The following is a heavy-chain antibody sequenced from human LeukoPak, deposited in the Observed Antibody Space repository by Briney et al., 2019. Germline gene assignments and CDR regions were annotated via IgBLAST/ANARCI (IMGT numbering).Heavy chain of an antibody. CDR1: GGSISSSNW. Sequence: PSETLSLTCAVSGGSISSSNWWSWVRQPPGKGLEWIGEIYHSGSTNYNPSLKSRVTISVDTSKNQFSLKLSSVTAADTAVYYCARRAPNYDFWSGYYNYYMDVWGKGTTVTVSS. CDR2: IYHSGST. D-gene: IGHD3-3*01. CDR3: ARRAPNYDFWSGYYNYYMDV. V-gene: IGHV4-4*02. J-gene: IGHJ6*03.